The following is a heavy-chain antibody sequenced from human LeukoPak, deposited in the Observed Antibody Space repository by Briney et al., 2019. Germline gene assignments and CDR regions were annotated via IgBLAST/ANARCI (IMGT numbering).Heavy chain of an antibody. Sequence: GGPLRLSCAASGFTFSTYAMSWVRQAPGKGLEWVSAISDGDDSTYYADSVKGRFTIFRDKFIDTLYLHMSNLRVEDTAFYFCARDGAQPGYYFDFWGQGSLVTVSS. CDR2: ISDGDDST. CDR3: ARDGAQPGYYFDF. V-gene: IGHV3-23*01. CDR1: GFTFSTYA. J-gene: IGHJ4*02. D-gene: IGHD1-26*01.